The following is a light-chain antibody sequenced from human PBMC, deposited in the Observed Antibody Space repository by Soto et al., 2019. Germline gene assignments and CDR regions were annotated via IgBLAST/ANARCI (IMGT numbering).Light chain of an antibody. J-gene: IGKJ1*01. V-gene: IGKV4-1*01. CDR2: DAS. CDR1: QSVLYGPNNENY. Sequence: DIVMTQSPDALAVSLGERATINCKSSQSVLYGPNNENYLDWYQQKPGKAPKLLIYDASSLESGVPSRFSGSGSGTEFTLTISSLPPDDFETYYCQQYNNWPETFGQGTKVDIK. CDR3: QQYNNWPET.